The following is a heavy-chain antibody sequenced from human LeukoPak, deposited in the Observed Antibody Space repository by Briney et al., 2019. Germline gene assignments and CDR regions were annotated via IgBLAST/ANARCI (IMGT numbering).Heavy chain of an antibody. CDR2: ISSGGGST. CDR3: AKAPNPYGQYFDF. J-gene: IGHJ4*02. D-gene: IGHD4-17*01. Sequence: PGGSLRLSCAASGFTLSSYAISWVRQAPGKGLEWVSVISSGGGSTYYADSVKGRFTISRDNSKNTLYLQMNSLRAEDTAVYYCAKAPNPYGQYFDFWGQGTLVTVPS. CDR1: GFTLSSYA. V-gene: IGHV3-23*01.